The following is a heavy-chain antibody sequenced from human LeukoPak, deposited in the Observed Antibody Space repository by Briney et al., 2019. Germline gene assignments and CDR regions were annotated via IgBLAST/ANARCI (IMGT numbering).Heavy chain of an antibody. V-gene: IGHV1-69*13. J-gene: IGHJ6*02. D-gene: IGHD4-17*01. CDR3: ARAPGAYGDYYYYGMDV. Sequence: GASVKVSCEASGGTFSSYAISWVRQAPGQGLEWMGGIIPIFGTANYAQKFQGRVTITADESTSTAYMELSSLRSEDTAVYYCARAPGAYGDYYYYGMDVWGQGTTVTVSS. CDR1: GGTFSSYA. CDR2: IIPIFGTA.